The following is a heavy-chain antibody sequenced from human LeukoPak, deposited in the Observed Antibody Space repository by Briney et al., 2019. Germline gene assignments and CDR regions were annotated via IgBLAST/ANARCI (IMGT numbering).Heavy chain of an antibody. CDR1: GFPLSSYS. Sequence: GGSLRLSCAASGFPLSSYSINWVRQAPGKGLEGVSYISSSSSNIYYLDSVQGRITVSRDNDKNSLFLQIDSPRAEDTAVYYCVRVKGTYFDYWGQGTLVTVSS. CDR2: ISSSSSNI. CDR3: VRVKGTYFDY. D-gene: IGHD1-1*01. V-gene: IGHV3-48*01. J-gene: IGHJ4*02.